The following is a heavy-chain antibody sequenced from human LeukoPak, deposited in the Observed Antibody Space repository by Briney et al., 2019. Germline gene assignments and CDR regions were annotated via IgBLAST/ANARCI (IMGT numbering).Heavy chain of an antibody. CDR1: GFTFSTYG. D-gene: IGHD3/OR15-3a*01. V-gene: IGHV3-30*18. CDR2: ISYHGSDK. J-gene: IGHJ4*02. CDR3: AKRRAGPGSFGPPHY. Sequence: GGSLRLSCAASGFTFSTYGMYWVRQAPGKGLEWVAVISYHGSDKYYADSVKGRFTISRDNSKNTLYLQMNSLRAEDTAVYYCAKRRAGPGSFGPPHYWGQGTLVAVSS.